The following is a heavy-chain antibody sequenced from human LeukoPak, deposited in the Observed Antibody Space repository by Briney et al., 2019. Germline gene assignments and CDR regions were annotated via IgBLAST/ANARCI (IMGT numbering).Heavy chain of an antibody. J-gene: IGHJ4*02. CDR1: GYTFTGYY. D-gene: IGHD2-15*01. Sequence: ASVKVSCKASGYTFTGYYMHWVRQAPGQGLEGMGWINPNSGGTNYAQKFQGRVTMTRDTSISTAYMELSRLRSDDTAVYYCARDRRYCSGGSCSGSLAYWGQGTLVTVSS. V-gene: IGHV1-2*02. CDR2: INPNSGGT. CDR3: ARDRRYCSGGSCSGSLAY.